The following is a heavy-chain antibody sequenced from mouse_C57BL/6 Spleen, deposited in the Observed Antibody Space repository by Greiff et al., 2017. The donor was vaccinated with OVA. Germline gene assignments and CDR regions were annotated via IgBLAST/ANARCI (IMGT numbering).Heavy chain of an antibody. CDR2: IYIGNGYT. V-gene: IGHV1-58*01. CDR3: ARSYYCSSYDGGYCDV. J-gene: IGHJ1*03. D-gene: IGHD1-1*01. Sequence: VHVKQSGAELVRPGSSVKMSCKTSGYTFTSYGINWVKQRPGQGLEWIGYIYIGNGYTEYNEKFKGKATMTSDTSSSTAYMQLSSLTSEDSAIYFVARSYYCSSYDGGYCDVWGTGTTVTFSS. CDR1: GYTFTSYG.